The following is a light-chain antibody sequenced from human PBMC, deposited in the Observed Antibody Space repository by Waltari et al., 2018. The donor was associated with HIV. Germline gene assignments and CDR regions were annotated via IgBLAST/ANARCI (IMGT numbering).Light chain of an antibody. CDR2: EVS. Sequence: VLLTQSPLSLSVTLGQPASISCRSSQSLVYITGNTYLNWFHQRPGQSPRRLIYEVSTRDSGVPDRFSGSESGTDFTLKISRVEAEDVGVYYCMQGTHWPYTLGQGTKVEIK. CDR3: MQGTHWPYT. V-gene: IGKV2-30*01. CDR1: QSLVYITGNTY. J-gene: IGKJ2*01.